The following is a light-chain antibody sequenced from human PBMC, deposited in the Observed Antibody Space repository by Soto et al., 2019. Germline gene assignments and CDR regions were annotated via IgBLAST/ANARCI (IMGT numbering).Light chain of an antibody. J-gene: IGLJ2*01. CDR1: SSNIGANYD. CDR3: QSYDSSLRNVI. CDR2: GNS. Sequence: QSVLTQPPSVSGAPGQGVTISCTGGSSNIGANYDVHWYQQLPGTAPKVLIYGNSNRPSGVPDRFSGSKSGTSASLAITGLQVEDEPDYYCQSYDSSLRNVIFGGGTKVTVL. V-gene: IGLV1-40*01.